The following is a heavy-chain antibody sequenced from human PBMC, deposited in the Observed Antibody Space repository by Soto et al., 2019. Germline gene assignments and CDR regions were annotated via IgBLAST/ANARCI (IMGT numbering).Heavy chain of an antibody. D-gene: IGHD2-15*01. J-gene: IGHJ5*02. V-gene: IGHV3-7*03. CDR3: ARDLNSYCSGGSCYSNWFDP. Sequence: EVQLVESGGGLVQPGGSLRLSCAASGFTFSSYWMSWVRQAPGKGLEWVANIKQDGSEKYYVDSVKGRFTISRDNAKNSLYLQMNSLRAEDTAVYYCARDLNSYCSGGSCYSNWFDPWGQGTLVTVSS. CDR2: IKQDGSEK. CDR1: GFTFSSYW.